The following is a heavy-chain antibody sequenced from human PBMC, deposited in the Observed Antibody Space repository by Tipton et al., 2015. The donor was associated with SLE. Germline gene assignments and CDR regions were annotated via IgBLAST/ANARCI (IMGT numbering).Heavy chain of an antibody. CDR2: IRSKDYGGTP. Sequence: RSLRLSCTVSGFNFGDYAMSWVRQAPGKGLEWVGFIRSKDYGGTPGYAASVRGRFTISRDDSKSIAYLQMNGLKSEDTAVYYCTRMTCSGGTCPDEYWGQGTLVTVSS. J-gene: IGHJ4*02. CDR1: GFNFGDYA. V-gene: IGHV3-49*04. D-gene: IGHD2-15*01. CDR3: TRMTCSGGTCPDEY.